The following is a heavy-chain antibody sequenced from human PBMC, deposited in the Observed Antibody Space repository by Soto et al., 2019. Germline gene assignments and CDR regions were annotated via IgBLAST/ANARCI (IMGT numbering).Heavy chain of an antibody. Sequence: SGPTLVNPTQTLTLTCTFSGFSLSTSGVGVGWIRQPPGKALEWLALIYWNDDKRYSPSLKNRLTITKDTSKNRVVLTVTNMEPVDTATYYCAHSPPYYSDIRGQKAGAFDVWGQGTLVSVSS. J-gene: IGHJ3*01. CDR1: GFSLSTSGVG. D-gene: IGHD3-22*01. CDR2: IYWNDDK. CDR3: AHSPPYYSDIRGQKAGAFDV. V-gene: IGHV2-5*01.